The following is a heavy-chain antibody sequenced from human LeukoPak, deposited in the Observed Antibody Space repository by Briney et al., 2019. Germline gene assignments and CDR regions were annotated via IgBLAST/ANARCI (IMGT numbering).Heavy chain of an antibody. J-gene: IGHJ4*02. Sequence: SETLSLTCAVYGGSFSGYYWSWIRQPPGKGLEWIGSIYYSGSTYYNPSLKSRVTISVDTSKNQFSLKLSSVTAADTAVYYCARHAFGYSSGWYGPDYWGQGTLVTVSS. CDR3: ARHAFGYSSGWYGPDY. CDR2: IYYSGST. CDR1: GGSFSGYY. D-gene: IGHD6-19*01. V-gene: IGHV4-34*01.